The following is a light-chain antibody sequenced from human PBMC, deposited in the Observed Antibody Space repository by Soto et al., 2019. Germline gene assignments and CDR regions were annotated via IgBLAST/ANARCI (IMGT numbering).Light chain of an antibody. Sequence: QPVLTQPASVSGSPGQSITISCTGTSSNVGSYDLVSWYQQHPGEAPKLMIYEGTKRPSGVSNRFSGSKSANTASLTISGLQPEDAADYYCCSYAGSDTMIFGGGTQLTVL. J-gene: IGLJ2*01. CDR2: EGT. CDR1: SSNVGSYDL. V-gene: IGLV2-23*01. CDR3: CSYAGSDTMI.